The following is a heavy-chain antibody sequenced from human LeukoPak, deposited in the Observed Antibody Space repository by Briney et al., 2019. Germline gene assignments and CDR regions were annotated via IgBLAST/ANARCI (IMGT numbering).Heavy chain of an antibody. CDR1: GFTFISNA. V-gene: IGHV3-30-3*01. J-gene: IGHJ4*02. Sequence: GGSLRLSCAASGFTFISNAMHWVRQAPGKGLEWVAVISYDGSNKYYADSVKGRFTISRDNSKNTLYLQMNGLRAEDTAVYYCAKDGEGDYGGNAYFDYWGQGTLVTVSS. D-gene: IGHD4-23*01. CDR2: ISYDGSNK. CDR3: AKDGEGDYGGNAYFDY.